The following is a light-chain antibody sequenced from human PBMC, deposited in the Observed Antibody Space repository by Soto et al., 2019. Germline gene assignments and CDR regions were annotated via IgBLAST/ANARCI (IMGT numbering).Light chain of an antibody. CDR2: DAS. CDR3: QQRSNWPPLIT. Sequence: EIVLTQSPATLSLSPGERATLSCRASQSVSSYLAWYQQKPGQAPRLLIYDASNRATGIPARFSGSGSGTDFTLTISSLEPEDGAVYYCQQRSNWPPLITFGQGTLLEIK. CDR1: QSVSSY. V-gene: IGKV3-11*01. J-gene: IGKJ5*01.